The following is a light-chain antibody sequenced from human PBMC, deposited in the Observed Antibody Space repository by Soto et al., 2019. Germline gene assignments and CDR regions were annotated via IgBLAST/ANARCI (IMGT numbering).Light chain of an antibody. CDR3: QIYNSSPWT. J-gene: IGKJ1*01. V-gene: IGKV3-20*01. CDR2: GAS. Sequence: EIVLTQSPGTLSLSPGERATLSCRASQSVFGNYLAWYQQKPGQPPRHLFYGASTRAAGSPQRFSGSGSGTDFTLTISRLEPEDFAYYYCQIYNSSPWTFGQGTRVEVK. CDR1: QSVFGNY.